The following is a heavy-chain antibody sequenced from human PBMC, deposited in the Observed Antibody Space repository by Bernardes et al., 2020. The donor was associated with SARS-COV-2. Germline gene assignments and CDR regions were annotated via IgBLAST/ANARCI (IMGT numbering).Heavy chain of an antibody. J-gene: IGHJ2*01. V-gene: IGHV1-18*04. CDR3: ARDPRVTVTTLYWYFDL. CDR1: DYTFTSYG. Sequence: ASVKVSCKASDYTFTSYGISWVRQAPGQGLEWMGWISAYNGNTNYAQKFQGRVTMTTDTSTSTAYMELRSLRSDDTAVYYCARDPRVTVTTLYWYFDLWGRGTLVTVSS. CDR2: ISAYNGNT. D-gene: IGHD4-17*01.